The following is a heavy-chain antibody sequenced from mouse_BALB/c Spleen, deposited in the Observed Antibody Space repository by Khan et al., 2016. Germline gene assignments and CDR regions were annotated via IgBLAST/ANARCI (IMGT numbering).Heavy chain of an antibody. CDR3: ARDYYGSSYGGDYAMDY. J-gene: IGHJ4*01. Sequence: VQLQQSGPELVKPGASVKMSCKASGYTFTSYVMHWVKQKPGQGLEWIGYINPYNDGTKYNEKFKGKATLTSDKSSSTAYMELSSLTSEDSAVYYCARDYYGSSYGGDYAMDYWGQGTSVTVSS. CDR1: GYTFTSYV. CDR2: INPYNDGT. D-gene: IGHD1-1*01. V-gene: IGHV1S136*01.